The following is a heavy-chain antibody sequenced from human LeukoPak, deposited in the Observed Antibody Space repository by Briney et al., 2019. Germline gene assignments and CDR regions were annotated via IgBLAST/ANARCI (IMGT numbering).Heavy chain of an antibody. J-gene: IGHJ5*02. V-gene: IGHV1-2*02. D-gene: IGHD2-15*01. CDR1: GYTFTGYY. Sequence: ASATLSCTASGYTFTGYYMHWVRQAPGQGLEWMGWINPNSGDTNYAQKVQGRVTMTRDTSISTAYMELSRLRSDDTAVSYCARDRVGYCSGGSCYPNWFDPWGQGTLVTVSS. CDR2: INPNSGDT. CDR3: ARDRVGYCSGGSCYPNWFDP.